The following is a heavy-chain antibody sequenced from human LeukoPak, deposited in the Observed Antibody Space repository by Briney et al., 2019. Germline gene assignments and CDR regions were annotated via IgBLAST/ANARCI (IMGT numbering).Heavy chain of an antibody. CDR1: GYTFTSYG. CDR2: ISAYNGNT. D-gene: IGHD2-15*01. V-gene: IGHV1-18*01. Sequence: ASVKVSCKASGYTFTSYGISWVRQAPGQGLEWMGWISAYNGNTNYAQKLQGRVTMTTDTSTSTAYMELRSLRSDDTAVYYCARDRVVVAATSYYHGMDVWGQGTTVTVSS. CDR3: ARDRVVVAATSYYHGMDV. J-gene: IGHJ6*02.